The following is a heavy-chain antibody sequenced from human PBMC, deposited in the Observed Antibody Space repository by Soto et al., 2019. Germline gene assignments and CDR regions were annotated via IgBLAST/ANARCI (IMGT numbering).Heavy chain of an antibody. CDR3: ARHAPFGQQLTPLDY. CDR1: GGSISSSSYY. CDR2: IYYSGST. J-gene: IGHJ4*02. Sequence: QLQLQESGPGLVKPSETLSLTCTVSGGSISSSSYYWGWIRQPPGKGLEWIGSIYYSGSTYYNPSLKSRVTISVDTSKNQFSLKLSSVTAADTAVYYCARHAPFGQQLTPLDYWGQGTLVTVSS. V-gene: IGHV4-39*01. D-gene: IGHD6-13*01.